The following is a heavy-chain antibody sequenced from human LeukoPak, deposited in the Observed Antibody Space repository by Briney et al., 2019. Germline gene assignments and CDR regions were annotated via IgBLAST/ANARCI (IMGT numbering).Heavy chain of an antibody. CDR3: ARHTWTQPPDN. D-gene: IGHD5-18*01. V-gene: IGHV3-48*04. CDR1: GFSFNSYS. Sequence: GGSLRLSCAASGFSFNSYSMNWVRQAPGKGLEWVSYISSSTTSIYYADSVKGRFTISRDNAKNSLYLQMNSLRAEDTAVYYCARHTWTQPPDNWGQGTLVTVSS. CDR2: ISSSTTSI. J-gene: IGHJ4*02.